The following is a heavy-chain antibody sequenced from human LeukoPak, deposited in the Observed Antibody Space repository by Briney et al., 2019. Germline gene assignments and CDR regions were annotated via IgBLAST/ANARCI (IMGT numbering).Heavy chain of an antibody. CDR3: AKEYSQFESSCRLDY. V-gene: IGHV3-23*01. D-gene: IGHD2-21*01. CDR1: GFTFSSYS. J-gene: IGHJ4*02. Sequence: GGSLRLSCAASGFTFSSYSMSWVRQPPGKGLEWVSAIIGSGGSTYYADSVKGRFTMSRDNSKNTLYLQLNSLRAEDTALYYCAKEYSQFESSCRLDYWGQGTLVTVSS. CDR2: IIGSGGST.